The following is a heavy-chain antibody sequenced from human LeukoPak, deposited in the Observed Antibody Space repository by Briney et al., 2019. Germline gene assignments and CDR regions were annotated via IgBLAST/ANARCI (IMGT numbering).Heavy chain of an antibody. CDR3: AKAEGYDILTGLDY. Sequence: GGSLRLSCATSGFTFSSYAMSWVRQAPGKGLEWVSWIGASGGSTYYADSVKGRFTISRDNSKNTLYLQMNSLRTEDTAVYYCAKAEGYDILTGLDYWGQGTLVTVSS. V-gene: IGHV3-23*01. CDR2: IGASGGST. D-gene: IGHD3-9*01. CDR1: GFTFSSYA. J-gene: IGHJ4*02.